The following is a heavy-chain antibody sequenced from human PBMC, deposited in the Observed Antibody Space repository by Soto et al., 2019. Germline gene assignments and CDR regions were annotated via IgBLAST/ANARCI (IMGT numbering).Heavy chain of an antibody. CDR2: INHSGST. CDR3: ARDRIAAGGRWFDP. J-gene: IGHJ5*02. V-gene: IGHV4-34*01. CDR1: GGSFSGYY. D-gene: IGHD6-25*01. Sequence: PETLSLTCAVYGGSFSGYYWSLIRQPPGKGLEWIGEINHSGSTNYNPSLKSRVTISVDTSKNQFSLKLSSVTAADTAVYYCARDRIAAGGRWFDPWGQGTLVTVSS.